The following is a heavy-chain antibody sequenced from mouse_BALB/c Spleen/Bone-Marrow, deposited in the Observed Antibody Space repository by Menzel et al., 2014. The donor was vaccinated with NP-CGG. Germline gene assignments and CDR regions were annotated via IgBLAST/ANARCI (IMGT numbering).Heavy chain of an antibody. CDR1: GYTFTSYH. J-gene: IGHJ3*01. CDR3: TREGTFFAY. CDR2: INPSNGGT. V-gene: IGHV1S81*02. Sequence: VQLQQSGAELVKPGASVKLSCKSSGYTFTSYHMYWVKQRPGQGLEWIGGINPSNGGTNFNEKFKSKATLTVDKSSSTAYMQLSSLTSEDSAVYYCTREGTFFAYWGQGTLVTVSA. D-gene: IGHD3-3*01.